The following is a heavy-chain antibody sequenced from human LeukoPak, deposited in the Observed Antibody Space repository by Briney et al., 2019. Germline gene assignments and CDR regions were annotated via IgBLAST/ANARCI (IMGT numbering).Heavy chain of an antibody. CDR1: GGSISIYY. CDR2: IYPSGGT. V-gene: IGHV4-4*07. Sequence: PSETLSLTCTVSGGSISIYYWICIRQPAGKGLEWIVRIYPSGGTNYNSSLRSRVTMSVDTSTSQFFLKLSSVTAADTAVYYCARESYCSSTSCFSLDYWGQGALVTVSS. D-gene: IGHD2-2*01. J-gene: IGHJ4*02. CDR3: ARESYCSSTSCFSLDY.